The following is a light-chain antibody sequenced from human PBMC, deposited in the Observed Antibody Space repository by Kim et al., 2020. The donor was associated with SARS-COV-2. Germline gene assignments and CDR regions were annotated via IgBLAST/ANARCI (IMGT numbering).Light chain of an antibody. Sequence: ASVRDRVTITCRARQSIDSSYLNWYVQKPGKAPKLLIYSVSSLESGVPSRFSGSGSGTDLTLTISSLQVEDFATFYFQQSYNTPYTFGQGTNLEI. J-gene: IGKJ2*01. CDR2: SVS. CDR3: QQSYNTPYT. V-gene: IGKV1-39*01. CDR1: QSIDSSY.